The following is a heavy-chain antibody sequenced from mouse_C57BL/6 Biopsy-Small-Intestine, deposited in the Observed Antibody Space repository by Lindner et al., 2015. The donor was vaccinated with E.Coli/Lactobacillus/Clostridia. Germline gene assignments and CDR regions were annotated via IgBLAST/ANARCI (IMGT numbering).Heavy chain of an antibody. CDR2: INPNNGGT. Sequence: VQLQESGPELVKPGASVKIPCKASGYTFTDYNMDWVKQSHGKSLEWIGDINPNNGGTIYNQKFKGKATLTVDKSSSTAYMELRGLTSEDTAVYYCARRGDDYYSYAMDYWGQGTSVTVSS. V-gene: IGHV1-18*01. J-gene: IGHJ4*01. D-gene: IGHD2-3*01. CDR3: ARRGDDYYSYAMDY. CDR1: GYTFTDYN.